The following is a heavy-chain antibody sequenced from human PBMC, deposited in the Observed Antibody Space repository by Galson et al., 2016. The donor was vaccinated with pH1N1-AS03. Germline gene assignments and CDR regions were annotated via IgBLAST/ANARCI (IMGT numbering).Heavy chain of an antibody. V-gene: IGHV3-30*18. CDR1: GFIFSNHG. Sequence: SLRLSCAASGFIFSNHGMHWVRQAPGKGLEWVAVISSHGKIEYYADSVRGRFTVSRDNSNNTLYLQMDSLRAEDRAVYYCAKEGSGSASKFAFDIWGQGTIVTVSS. CDR2: ISSHGKIE. CDR3: AKEGSGSASKFAFDI. D-gene: IGHD3-10*01. J-gene: IGHJ3*02.